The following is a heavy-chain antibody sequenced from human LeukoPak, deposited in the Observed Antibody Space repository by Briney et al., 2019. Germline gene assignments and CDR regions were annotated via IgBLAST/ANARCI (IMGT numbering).Heavy chain of an antibody. Sequence: GGSLRLSCAASGFTFDDYAMHWIRQPPGKGLEWISGISWNSGSIGYADCVKGRFTISRDNAKSSLYLQMNSLRAEDTALYYCAKETNWNGYYYYGMDVWGEGTTVTVSS. D-gene: IGHD1-20*01. CDR1: GFTFDDYA. CDR3: AKETNWNGYYYYGMDV. V-gene: IGHV3-9*01. J-gene: IGHJ6*04. CDR2: ISWNSGSI.